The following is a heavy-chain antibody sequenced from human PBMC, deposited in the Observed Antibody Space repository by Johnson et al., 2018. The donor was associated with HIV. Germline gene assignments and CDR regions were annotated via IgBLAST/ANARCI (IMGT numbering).Heavy chain of an antibody. CDR1: GFTFTSYA. V-gene: IGHV3-23*04. Sequence: VQLVESGGGLLQPGGSLRLSCAASGFTFTSYAMSWFRQAPGKGLEWVSTIDGGGGSKSYADSMTGRFTISRDNSKITLYLQVNSLRAEDTAIYYCAKGGGGDWGPFDVWGQGTMVTVSS. CDR3: AKGGGGDWGPFDV. CDR2: IDGGGGSK. D-gene: IGHD2-21*02. J-gene: IGHJ3*01.